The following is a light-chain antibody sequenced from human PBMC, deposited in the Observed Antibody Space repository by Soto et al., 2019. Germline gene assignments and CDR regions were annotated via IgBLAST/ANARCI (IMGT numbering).Light chain of an antibody. J-gene: IGLJ1*01. CDR3: NSYTGSSTYV. Sequence: QSALTQPPSVSGSPGQSVAISCTGTSSHVGSYNLVSWSQQPPGAAPKLMIYEVSNRPSGGPDRFSGSKSGNTASLTISVLQAEDEADYYCNSYTGSSTYVFGTGTKVTVL. CDR2: EVS. V-gene: IGLV2-18*02. CDR1: SSHVGSYNL.